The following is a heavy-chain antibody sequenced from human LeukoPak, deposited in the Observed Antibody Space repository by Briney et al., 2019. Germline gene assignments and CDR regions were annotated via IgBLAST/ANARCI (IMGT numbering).Heavy chain of an antibody. Sequence: SETLSLTCAVYGGSFSGYYWSCIRQPPGKGLEWIGEISHSGSTNYNPSLKSRVTISVDTSKNQFSLKLSSVTAADTAVYYCARDGTPNYNSGWVYMDVWGKGTTVTISS. CDR2: ISHSGST. CDR1: GGSFSGYY. CDR3: ARDGTPNYNSGWVYMDV. J-gene: IGHJ6*03. V-gene: IGHV4-34*01. D-gene: IGHD6-25*01.